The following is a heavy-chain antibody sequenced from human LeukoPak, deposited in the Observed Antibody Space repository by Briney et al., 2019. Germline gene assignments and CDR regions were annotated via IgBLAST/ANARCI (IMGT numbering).Heavy chain of an antibody. J-gene: IGHJ6*03. D-gene: IGHD3-16*01. Sequence: ASVKVSCKASGYTFTGYYMHWVRQAPGQGLEWMGWISAYNGNTNYAQKLQGRVTMTTDTSTSTAYMELRSLRSDDTAVYYCARDEESFGMDVWGKGTTVTISS. CDR3: ARDEESFGMDV. CDR1: GYTFTGYY. CDR2: ISAYNGNT. V-gene: IGHV1-18*04.